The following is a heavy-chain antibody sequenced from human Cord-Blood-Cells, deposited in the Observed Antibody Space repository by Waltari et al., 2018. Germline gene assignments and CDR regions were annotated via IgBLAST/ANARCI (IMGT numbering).Heavy chain of an antibody. J-gene: IGHJ4*02. CDR1: GFSLSPCGVG. V-gene: IGHV2-5*02. D-gene: IGHD6-13*01. Sequence: QITLKASGPTLVQPTQTLTLTCTSSGFSLSPCGVGVGWIRQPPGKALEWLALIYWDDDKRYSPSLKSRLTITKDTSKNQVVLTMTNMDPVDTATYYCAHVNSIAAAGNFDYWGQGTLVTVSS. CDR2: IYWDDDK. CDR3: AHVNSIAAAGNFDY.